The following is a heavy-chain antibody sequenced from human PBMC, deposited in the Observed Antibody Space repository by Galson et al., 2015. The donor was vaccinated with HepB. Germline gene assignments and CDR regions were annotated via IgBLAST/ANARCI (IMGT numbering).Heavy chain of an antibody. J-gene: IGHJ4*02. Sequence: SLRLSCAASGFTFSNAWMSWVRQAPGKGLEWVGRIKSKTDGGTTDYAAPVKGRFTISRDDSKNTLYLQMNSLKTEDTAVYYCTTERGFGELGYWGQGTLVTVSS. CDR3: TTERGFGELGY. D-gene: IGHD3-10*01. CDR2: IKSKTDGGTT. V-gene: IGHV3-15*01. CDR1: GFTFSNAW.